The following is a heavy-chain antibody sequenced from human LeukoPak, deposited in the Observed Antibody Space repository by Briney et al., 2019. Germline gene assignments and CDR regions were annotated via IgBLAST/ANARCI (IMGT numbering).Heavy chain of an antibody. CDR2: INPSGRST. CDR1: PYTFEKYY. V-gene: IGHV1-46*02. D-gene: IGHD1-7*01. Sequence: GASVKLSCKASPYTFEKYYIHWVRQAPGQGLEWMGVINPSGRSTSYAQQFQGRATVTRDTSTSTVYMDLSSLRSEDSAVYYCARDSLELQRRNWFDPWGQGTLVTVSS. J-gene: IGHJ5*02. CDR3: ARDSLELQRRNWFDP.